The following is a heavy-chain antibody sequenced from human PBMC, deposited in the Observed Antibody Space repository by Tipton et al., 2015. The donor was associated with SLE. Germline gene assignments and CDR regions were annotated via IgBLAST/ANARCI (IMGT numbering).Heavy chain of an antibody. CDR1: GHSFTNYG. J-gene: IGHJ4*02. Sequence: SGAEVKKPGASVKVSCKASGHSFTNYGISWVRQAPGQGLEWVGWISAYNGNTNYAQKLQGRVTMTTDTSTSTAYMELRSLRSDDTAVYYCARSLLQLWFDLDYWGQGTLVTVSS. CDR3: ARSLLQLWFDLDY. V-gene: IGHV1-18*01. D-gene: IGHD5-18*01. CDR2: ISAYNGNT.